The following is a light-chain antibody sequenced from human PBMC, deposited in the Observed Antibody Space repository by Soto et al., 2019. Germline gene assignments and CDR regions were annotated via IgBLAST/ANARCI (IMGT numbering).Light chain of an antibody. Sequence: QYALTQPASVSGSPGQSITISCTGTSSDVGGYNFVSWYQHHPGRAPKLMIYDVSNRPSGVSNRFSGSKSGNTASLTISGLQAEDEADYYCTSYASTTTPYAFGTGTKLTVL. J-gene: IGLJ1*01. CDR1: SSDVGGYNF. CDR2: DVS. V-gene: IGLV2-14*03. CDR3: TSYASTTTPYA.